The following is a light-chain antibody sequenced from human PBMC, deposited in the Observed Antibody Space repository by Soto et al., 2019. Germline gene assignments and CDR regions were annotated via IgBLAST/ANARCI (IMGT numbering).Light chain of an antibody. Sequence: DIQMTQSPSTLSASAGDRVTITCRASQKITTWLAWYQQKPGKAPRLLISKASNLESGVPSRFSGSGSETDCTLTISSLQPDDAANYYCQQYNSYAQRTFGQGTKVEIK. CDR2: KAS. V-gene: IGKV1-5*03. CDR1: QKITTW. J-gene: IGKJ1*01. CDR3: QQYNSYAQRT.